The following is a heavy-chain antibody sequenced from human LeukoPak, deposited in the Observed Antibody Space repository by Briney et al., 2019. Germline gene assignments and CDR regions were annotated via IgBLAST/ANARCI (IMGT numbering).Heavy chain of an antibody. Sequence: ESLRLSCAASGFTFSSFWMHWVRQAPGKGLVWVSRINSDGSSAGYADSVKGRFTISRDNAKNTLYLQMNSLRAEDTAVYYCASKLVVGATKSDYFDYWGQGTLVTVSS. CDR2: INSDGSSA. J-gene: IGHJ4*02. V-gene: IGHV3-74*01. CDR3: ASKLVVGATKSDYFDY. D-gene: IGHD1-26*01. CDR1: GFTFSSFW.